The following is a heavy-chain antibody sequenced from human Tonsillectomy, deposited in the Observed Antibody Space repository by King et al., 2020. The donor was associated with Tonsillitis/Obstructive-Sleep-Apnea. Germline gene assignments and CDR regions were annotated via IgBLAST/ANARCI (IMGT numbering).Heavy chain of an antibody. Sequence: VQLQQWGAGLLKPSETLSLTCAVYGGSFSGYYWSWIRQPPGKGLEWIGEINHSGSTKYNPSLKSRVTISVDTPKNHFSLKLSSLTAAETAVYYCARTLIYCSSSSCSKNWFDPWGQGTLVTVSS. V-gene: IGHV4-34*01. CDR3: ARTLIYCSSSSCSKNWFDP. J-gene: IGHJ5*02. D-gene: IGHD2-2*01. CDR1: GGSFSGYY. CDR2: INHSGST.